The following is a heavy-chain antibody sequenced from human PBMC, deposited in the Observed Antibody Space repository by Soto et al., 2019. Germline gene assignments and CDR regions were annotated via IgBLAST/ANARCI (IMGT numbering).Heavy chain of an antibody. CDR3: ARDRGDFKSGYNDYSYYGLDV. CDR2: ISYDGDIK. Sequence: VGSLRLSCATSGFTFRSFAMHWVRQAPGKGLEWVAVISYDGDIKYFADSVKGRFTISRDNSKSTLYLQMNSLRADDTAVYFCARDRGDFKSGYNDYSYYGLDVWGQGTTVTVSS. J-gene: IGHJ6*02. D-gene: IGHD3-3*01. CDR1: GFTFRSFA. V-gene: IGHV3-30-3*01.